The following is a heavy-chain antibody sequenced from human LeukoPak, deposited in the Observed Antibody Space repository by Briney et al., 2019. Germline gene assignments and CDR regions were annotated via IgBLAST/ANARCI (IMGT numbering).Heavy chain of an antibody. CDR2: MYYSGST. CDR3: ARGVARSSKFHFSYYFDY. J-gene: IGHJ4*02. V-gene: IGHV4-59*02. Sequence: SETLSLTCTVSGGSVSSYYWSWIRQPPGKGLEWIGYMYYSGSTNYNPSLKSRVTISIDTSKNQFSLNLSSVTAADTAVYYCARGVARSSKFHFSYYFDYWGQGTLVTVSS. D-gene: IGHD6-6*01. CDR1: GGSVSSYY.